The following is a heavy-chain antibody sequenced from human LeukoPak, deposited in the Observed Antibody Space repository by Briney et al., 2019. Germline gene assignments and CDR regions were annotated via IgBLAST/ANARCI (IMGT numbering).Heavy chain of an antibody. J-gene: IGHJ4*02. CDR1: GGSMSSSTYF. Sequence: SDTLSLLCTVSGGSMSSSTYFWRWIRQPPGKGLEWIGSVNYSGSTYYTPSLKSRVTISVDTSKSQFSLKLSSVTAADTAVYYCASPSSSSSTYDYWGQGALVTVSS. CDR2: VNYSGST. D-gene: IGHD6-6*01. V-gene: IGHV4-39*01. CDR3: ASPSSSSSTYDY.